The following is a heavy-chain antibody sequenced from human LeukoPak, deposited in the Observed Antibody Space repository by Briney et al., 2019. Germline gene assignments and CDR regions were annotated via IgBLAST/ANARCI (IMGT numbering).Heavy chain of an antibody. Sequence: SETLSLTCAVSGGSISSGGYYWSWIRQPAGKGLEWIGRIYTSGSTNYNPSLKSRVTISVDTSKNQFSLKLSSVTAADTAVYYCARFLTGGLYYFDSWGQGTLVTVSS. CDR1: GGSISSGGYY. J-gene: IGHJ4*02. D-gene: IGHD1-26*01. V-gene: IGHV4-61*02. CDR2: IYTSGST. CDR3: ARFLTGGLYYFDS.